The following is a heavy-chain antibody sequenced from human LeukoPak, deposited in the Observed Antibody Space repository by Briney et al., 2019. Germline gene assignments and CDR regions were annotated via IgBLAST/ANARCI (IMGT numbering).Heavy chain of an antibody. D-gene: IGHD3-3*01. CDR1: GGSISSGGYY. V-gene: IGHV4-31*03. CDR3: ARRQRDYDFWSGQRGGWFDP. J-gene: IGHJ5*02. Sequence: SETLSLTCTVSGGSISSGGYYWSWIRQPPGKGLEWIGYIYDSGSTYYNPSLKSRVTISVDTSKNQFSLKLSSVTAADTAVYYCARRQRDYDFWSGQRGGWFDPWGQGTLVTVSS. CDR2: IYDSGST.